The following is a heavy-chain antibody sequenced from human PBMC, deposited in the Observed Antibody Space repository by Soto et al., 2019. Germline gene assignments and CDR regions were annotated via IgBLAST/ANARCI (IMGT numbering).Heavy chain of an antibody. V-gene: IGHV3-33*01. CDR3: ARNTSGVDIASTKD. CDR1: GLTFSTQG. Sequence: QVQLVESGGGVVQPGRSLRLSCVASGLTFSTQGMHWVRQAPGKGLEWVGVIYNDGSTTYYADSVKGRFTISRDNSKNTLYLQMNSLRAEYTAVHYCARNTSGVDIASTKDWCQGTLVTVSS. CDR2: IYNDGSTT. D-gene: IGHD5-12*01. J-gene: IGHJ4*02.